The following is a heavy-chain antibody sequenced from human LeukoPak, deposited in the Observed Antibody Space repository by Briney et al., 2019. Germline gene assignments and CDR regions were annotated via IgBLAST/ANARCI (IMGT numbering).Heavy chain of an antibody. CDR1: GFSFSSYS. V-gene: IGHV3-21*01. Sequence: GGSLRLSCAASGFSFSSYSMNWVRQAPGKGLEWVSSITSSTSYIYQADSLKGRFTISRDNAKNSLYLQMDSLRAEDTAVYYCARQSGWSFDYWGQGTLVTVSS. CDR3: ARQSGWSFDY. CDR2: ITSSTSYI. J-gene: IGHJ4*02. D-gene: IGHD6-19*01.